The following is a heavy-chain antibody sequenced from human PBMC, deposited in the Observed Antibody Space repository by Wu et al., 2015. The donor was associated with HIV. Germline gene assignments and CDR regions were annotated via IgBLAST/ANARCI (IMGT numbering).Heavy chain of an antibody. Sequence: QVQLVQSGAEVKRPGASVKVSCKASGYTFPNYGVTWVRQAPGQGLEWLGWISVYKANTNYAQKVQGRVTMTTDIYTRTAYMELRSLRSDDTAVYYCVRDRSDYYDSGGHDAFDIWGQGTMVIVSS. CDR3: VRDRSDYYDSGGHDAFDI. CDR1: GYTFPNYG. D-gene: IGHD3-22*01. CDR2: ISVYKANT. J-gene: IGHJ3*02. V-gene: IGHV1-18*01.